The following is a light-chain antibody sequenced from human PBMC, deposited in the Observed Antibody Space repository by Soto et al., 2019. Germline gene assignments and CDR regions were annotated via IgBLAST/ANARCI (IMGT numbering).Light chain of an antibody. CDR1: SSDVGSYDY. V-gene: IGLV2-14*01. Sequence: QSALTQPASVSGSPGQSITISCAGTSSDVGSYDYVCWYQQHLGKAPKLMIYGVTNRPSGVSSRFSGSKSGNTASLTISGLQAEDEADYYCSSYTTTSALGVVFGGGTKLTVL. J-gene: IGLJ2*01. CDR3: SSYTTTSALGVV. CDR2: GVT.